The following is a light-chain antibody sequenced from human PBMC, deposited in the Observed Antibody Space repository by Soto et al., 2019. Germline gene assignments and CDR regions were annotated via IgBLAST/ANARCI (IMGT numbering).Light chain of an antibody. CDR3: LQYNTYSRT. CDR2: DAS. Sequence: DIQMTQSPSTLSASVGDRVTITCRASQSISGWLAWYQQKPGKAPKLLIYDASSLESGVPSRFSGSGSGTEVTLTISSLQPDDFATYYCLQYNTYSRTFGQGTKVEIK. V-gene: IGKV1-5*01. J-gene: IGKJ1*01. CDR1: QSISGW.